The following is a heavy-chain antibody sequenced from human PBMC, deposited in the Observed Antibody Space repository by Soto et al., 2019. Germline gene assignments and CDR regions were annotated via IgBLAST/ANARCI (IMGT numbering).Heavy chain of an antibody. CDR3: ARDSVYSVSYLAN. CDR1: GFTFSSYG. CDR2: IWYDGSNK. Sequence: QVQLVESGGGVVQPGRSLRLSCAASGFTFSSYGMHWVRQAPGKGLEWVALIWYDGSNKYYADSVKGRFTISRDNSKNTLDLQMNSLRAEDTAVYYCARDSVYSVSYLANWGQGTLVTVSS. D-gene: IGHD1-26*01. J-gene: IGHJ4*02. V-gene: IGHV3-33*01.